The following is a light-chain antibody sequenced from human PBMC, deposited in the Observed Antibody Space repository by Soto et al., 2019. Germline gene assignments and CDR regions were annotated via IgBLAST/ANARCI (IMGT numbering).Light chain of an antibody. Sequence: EIVMTQSPATLSVSPGERATLSCRASQDIATSLAWYQQKPGQGPRLLIYGATTRAAGIPARFSGSGSGTEFPLTISSLQSEDFAVYYCQQYNVWPPWTFGQGTKVDI. J-gene: IGKJ1*01. CDR1: QDIATS. CDR3: QQYNVWPPWT. V-gene: IGKV3-15*01. CDR2: GAT.